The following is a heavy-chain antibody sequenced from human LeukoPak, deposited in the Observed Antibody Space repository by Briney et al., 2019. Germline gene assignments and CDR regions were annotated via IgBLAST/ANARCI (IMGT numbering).Heavy chain of an antibody. CDR2: INAGNGNT. CDR1: VYTFTSYA. D-gene: IGHD6-19*01. Sequence: ASVKVSCKASVYTFTSYAMHWVRQAPGQRLEWMGWINAGNGNTKYSQKFQGRVTITRDTSASTAYMELSSLRSEDTAVYYCARVSGGWYYFDYWGQGTLVTVSS. V-gene: IGHV1-3*01. CDR3: ARVSGGWYYFDY. J-gene: IGHJ4*02.